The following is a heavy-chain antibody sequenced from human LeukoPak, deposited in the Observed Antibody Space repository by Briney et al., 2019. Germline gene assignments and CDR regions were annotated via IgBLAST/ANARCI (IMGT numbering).Heavy chain of an antibody. V-gene: IGHV3-30*18. D-gene: IGHD3-22*01. CDR1: RFTFSSYG. Sequence: GRSLRLSCAASRFTFSSYGTHWVRQAPGKGLEWVAVISYDGSDKYYADSVKGRFTISRDNSKNTLYLQMNSLRAEDTAVYYCAKDRDYYDSSSYYYFDYWGQGTLVTVSS. J-gene: IGHJ4*02. CDR3: AKDRDYYDSSSYYYFDY. CDR2: ISYDGSDK.